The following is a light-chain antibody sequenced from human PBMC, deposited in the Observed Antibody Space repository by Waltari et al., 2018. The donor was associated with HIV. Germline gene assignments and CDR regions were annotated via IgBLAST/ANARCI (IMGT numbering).Light chain of an antibody. CDR1: QSLVYSDGITY. Sequence: EVVMTQSPLSLPVTLGQPASISCRSSQSLVYSDGITYLSWFHQRPGQSPRRLIYKVSNRDSGVPDRFSGSGAGTDFTLKISRVEAEDVGVYYCMQGSHLYTFGQGTKLEIK. J-gene: IGKJ2*01. CDR2: KVS. CDR3: MQGSHLYT. V-gene: IGKV2-30*01.